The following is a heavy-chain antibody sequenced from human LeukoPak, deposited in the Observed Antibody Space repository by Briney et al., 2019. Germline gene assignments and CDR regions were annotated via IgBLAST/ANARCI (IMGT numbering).Heavy chain of an antibody. V-gene: IGHV3-48*04. J-gene: IGHJ4*02. CDR1: GFTFSSYS. D-gene: IGHD2-2*01. Sequence: GGSLRLSCAASGFTFSSYSMNWVRQAPGKGLEWVSYISSSSSTIYYADSVKGRFTISRDNAKNSLYLQMNSLRAEDTAVYYCARGGRGYCSSTSCYLSDYWGQGTLVTVSS. CDR3: ARGGRGYCSSTSCYLSDY. CDR2: ISSSSSTI.